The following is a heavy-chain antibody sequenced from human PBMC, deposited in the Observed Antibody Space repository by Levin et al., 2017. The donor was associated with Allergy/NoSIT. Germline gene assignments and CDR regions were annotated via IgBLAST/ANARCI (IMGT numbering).Heavy chain of an antibody. Sequence: PGGSLRLSCTVSGGSIGSSSYYWGWIRQPPGKGLEWIGSIYYSGNTYYSPSLKSRVTISIDTSKNQFSLRLSSVTAADTAVYYCASGYYTRGDYWGQGILVTVSS. J-gene: IGHJ4*02. V-gene: IGHV4-39*01. CDR1: GGSIGSSSYY. CDR3: ASGYYTRGDY. D-gene: IGHD3-3*01. CDR2: IYYSGNT.